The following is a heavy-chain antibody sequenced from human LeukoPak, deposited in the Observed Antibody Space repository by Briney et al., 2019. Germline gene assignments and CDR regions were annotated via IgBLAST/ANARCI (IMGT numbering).Heavy chain of an antibody. V-gene: IGHV3-23*01. D-gene: IGHD3-9*01. Sequence: PGGSLRLSCAASGFTFSSYAMSWVRQAPGKGLEWVSAISGSGGSTYYADSVKGRFTISRDNSKNTLYLQMNSLRAEDTAVYYCAKDHVLAYYDILTGYYIDYWGQGTLVTVSS. J-gene: IGHJ4*02. CDR2: ISGSGGST. CDR3: AKDHVLAYYDILTGYYIDY. CDR1: GFTFSSYA.